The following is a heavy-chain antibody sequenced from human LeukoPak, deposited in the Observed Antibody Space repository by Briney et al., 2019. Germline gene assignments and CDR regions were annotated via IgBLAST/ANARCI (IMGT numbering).Heavy chain of an antibody. V-gene: IGHV3-21*01. D-gene: IGHD4-17*01. J-gene: IGHJ4*02. CDR3: ARGNYGA. Sequence: GGSMRLSCAAYGITFSSDSMNWVRQAPGKGLEWVSPISSSSSYIYYADSVKGRFTISRDNAKNSLYLQMNSLRAEDTAVYYCARGNYGAWGQGTLVTVSS. CDR2: ISSSSSYI. CDR1: GITFSSDS.